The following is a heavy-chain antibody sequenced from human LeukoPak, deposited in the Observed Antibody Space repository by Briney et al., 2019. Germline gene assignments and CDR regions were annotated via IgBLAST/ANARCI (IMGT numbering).Heavy chain of an antibody. CDR3: AREGQRYNWNSYFDY. CDR1: GSTPLFFT. Sequence: WGGPRLSLLASGSTPLFFTIHLLPRAPGGGGGWVRLVLDNTDFAYHADSVKGRFIISRDTSKNVVYLQMNSLRAEDTAVYYCAREGQRYNWNSYFDYWGQGTLVTVSS. CDR2: VLDNTDFA. D-gene: IGHD1-20*01. V-gene: IGHV3-30-3*01. J-gene: IGHJ4*02.